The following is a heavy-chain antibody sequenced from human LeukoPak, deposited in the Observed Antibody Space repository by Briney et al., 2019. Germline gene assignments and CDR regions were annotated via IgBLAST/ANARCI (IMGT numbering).Heavy chain of an antibody. CDR1: GYTFTNYY. D-gene: IGHD4-17*01. CDR2: INPSGGST. V-gene: IGHV1-46*01. CDR3: ARTDYGDYRWYFDL. J-gene: IGHJ2*01. Sequence: ASVTVSCKASGYTFTNYYMHWVRQAPGQGLEWMGKINPSGGSTSYAQKFRGRVTMTRDTSTSTVYMELSSLRSEDTAVYYCARTDYGDYRWYFDLWGRGTLVTVSS.